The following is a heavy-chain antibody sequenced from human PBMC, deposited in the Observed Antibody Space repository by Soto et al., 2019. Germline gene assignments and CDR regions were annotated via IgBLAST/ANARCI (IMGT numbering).Heavy chain of an antibody. J-gene: IGHJ4*02. V-gene: IGHV3-23*01. CDR3: ARDPFGYYVNYFDN. D-gene: IGHD1-26*01. CDR2: ISGSGGST. CDR1: GFTFSSYA. Sequence: PGGSLRLSCAASGFTFSSYAMSWDRQAPGKGLEWVSGISGSGGSTYYADSVKGRFTISRDDSKNTLYLQMNSLRAEDTAIFYCARDPFGYYVNYFDNWGQGTLVTVSS.